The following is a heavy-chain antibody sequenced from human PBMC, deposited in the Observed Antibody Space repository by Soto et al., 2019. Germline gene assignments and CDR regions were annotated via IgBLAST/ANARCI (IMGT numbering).Heavy chain of an antibody. CDR1: GYTFTSYA. CDR3: ARDVNYYDSSGPLGQFDY. CDR2: INAGNGNT. J-gene: IGHJ4*02. D-gene: IGHD3-22*01. Sequence: ASVKVSCKASGYTFTSYAMHWVRQAPGQRLEWMGWINAGNGNTKYSQKFQGRVTITRDTSASTAYMELSSLRSEDTAAYYCARDVNYYDSSGPLGQFDYWGQGTMLTVSS. V-gene: IGHV1-3*01.